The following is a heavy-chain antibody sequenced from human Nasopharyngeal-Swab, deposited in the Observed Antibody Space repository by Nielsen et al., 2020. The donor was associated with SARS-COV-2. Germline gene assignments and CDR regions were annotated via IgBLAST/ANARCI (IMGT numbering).Heavy chain of an antibody. CDR3: ARHDSIPY. CDR1: GFTFSTYN. Sequence: GGSLRLSCAASGFTFSTYNMNWVRQAPGKGLEWVSSISSSGSHKYYTDSVKGRFTISRDDAKSALYLQMTSLRVEDTAVYYCARHDSIPYWGQGTLVTVSP. D-gene: IGHD3-22*01. V-gene: IGHV3-21*01. CDR2: ISSSGSHK. J-gene: IGHJ4*02.